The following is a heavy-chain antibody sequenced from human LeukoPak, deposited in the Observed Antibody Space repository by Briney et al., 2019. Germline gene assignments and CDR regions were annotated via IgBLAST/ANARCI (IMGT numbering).Heavy chain of an antibody. Sequence: GGSLRLSCAASRFIFSSYGMHWVRQAPGKGLEWVAVISYDGSDKYYGGSVKGRFTISRENSKNTVYLQMSSLRAEDTAVYYCAKVRSPNSVYHGMDVWGQGTTVTVSS. CDR2: ISYDGSDK. D-gene: IGHD1-1*01. CDR3: AKVRSPNSVYHGMDV. J-gene: IGHJ6*02. CDR1: RFIFSSYG. V-gene: IGHV3-30*18.